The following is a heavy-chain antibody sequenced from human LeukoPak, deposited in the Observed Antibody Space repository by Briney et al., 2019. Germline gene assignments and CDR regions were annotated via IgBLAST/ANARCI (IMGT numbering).Heavy chain of an antibody. Sequence: SETLSLTCAVYGGSFSGYYWSWIRQPPGKGLEWIGEINHSGSTNYNPSLKSRVTISVDTSKNQFSLKLSSVTAADTAVYYCARGNYRLRRGYYLAPAAFDIWGQGTMVTVSS. CDR3: ARGNYRLRRGYYLAPAAFDI. D-gene: IGHD3-22*01. J-gene: IGHJ3*02. CDR2: INHSGST. CDR1: GGSFSGYY. V-gene: IGHV4-34*01.